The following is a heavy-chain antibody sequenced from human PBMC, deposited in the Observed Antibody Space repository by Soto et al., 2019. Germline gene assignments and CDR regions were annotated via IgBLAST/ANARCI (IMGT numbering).Heavy chain of an antibody. CDR3: ARRSRYCSGGNCFPGAFDI. CDR1: GGSISSYY. Sequence: QVQLQESGPGLVKPSETLSLTCTVSGGSISSYYWSWIRQPPGKGLELIGYIYYSGSTNYNPSLKSRVTMSVDTSKDQFSLRPSSVTAADTAVYYCARRSRYCSGGNCFPGAFDIWGQGTMVTVSS. J-gene: IGHJ3*02. V-gene: IGHV4-59*08. D-gene: IGHD2-15*01. CDR2: IYYSGST.